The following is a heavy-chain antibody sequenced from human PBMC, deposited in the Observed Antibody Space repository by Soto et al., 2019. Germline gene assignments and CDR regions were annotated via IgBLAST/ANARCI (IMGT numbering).Heavy chain of an antibody. Sequence: LSLTCTVSGGSISSGGYYWSWIRQHPGKGLEWIGYIYYSGSTYYNPSLKSRVTISVDTSKNQFSLNLSSVTAADTAVYYCARRQSSSWYGLWGQGTLVTVSS. CDR1: GGSISSGGYY. V-gene: IGHV4-31*03. CDR3: ARRQSSSWYGL. D-gene: IGHD6-13*01. J-gene: IGHJ4*02. CDR2: IYYSGST.